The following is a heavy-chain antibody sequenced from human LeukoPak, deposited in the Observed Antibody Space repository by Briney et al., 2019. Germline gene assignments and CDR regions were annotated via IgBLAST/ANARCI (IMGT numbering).Heavy chain of an antibody. J-gene: IGHJ4*02. CDR1: GYTFTSYY. CDR3: AREVNTRSYYYDSSGYRFDY. Sequence: ASVKVSCKASGYTFTSYYMHWVRQAPGQGLEWMGIINPSGGSTSYAQKFQGRVTMTRDTSTSTVYMELSSLRSEDTAVYYCAREVNTRSYYYDSSGYRFDYWGQGTLVTVSS. CDR2: INPSGGST. D-gene: IGHD3-22*01. V-gene: IGHV1-46*01.